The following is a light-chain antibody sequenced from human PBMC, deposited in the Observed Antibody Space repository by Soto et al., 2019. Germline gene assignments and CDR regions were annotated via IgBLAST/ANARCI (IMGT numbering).Light chain of an antibody. CDR3: QQRHMWPIT. CDR1: QSVNSNY. Sequence: EIVMTQSPATLSVSPWEIATLSCRASQSVNSNYLAWYQQKPGQAPRLLIYGISKRATDIPDRFSGSGSGTDFTLTISSLEPEDSAVYYCQQRHMWPITFGQGTRLEIK. V-gene: IGKV3D-20*02. J-gene: IGKJ5*01. CDR2: GIS.